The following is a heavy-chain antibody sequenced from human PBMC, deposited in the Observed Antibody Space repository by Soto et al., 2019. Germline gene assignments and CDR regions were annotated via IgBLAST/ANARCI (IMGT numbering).Heavy chain of an antibody. CDR3: ARDYYDSSGFFFDY. J-gene: IGHJ4*02. Sequence: PSETLSLTCTVSCGSIRSYYWSWIRQPPGKGLEYIGYMYYSGNTNYNPSLKSRVTMSVDTSKNQFSLKLSSVTAADTAVYYCARDYYDSSGFFFDYWGQGTLVTVSS. CDR2: MYYSGNT. CDR1: CGSIRSYY. V-gene: IGHV4-59*01. D-gene: IGHD3-22*01.